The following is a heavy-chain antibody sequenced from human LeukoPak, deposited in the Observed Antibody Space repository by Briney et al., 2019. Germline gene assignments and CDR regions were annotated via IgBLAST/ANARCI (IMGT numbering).Heavy chain of an antibody. Sequence: SETLSLTCTVSGGSISSINDHWGWVPQPPGKGLEWIGTIYHIGGTHYNPSLKSLATMSVDTSKNQFTLKLSAVTAADTAVYYCARQAEAMDVWGQGTTVTVSS. CDR1: GGSISSINDH. V-gene: IGHV4-39*01. CDR2: IYHIGGT. CDR3: ARQAEAMDV. J-gene: IGHJ6*02.